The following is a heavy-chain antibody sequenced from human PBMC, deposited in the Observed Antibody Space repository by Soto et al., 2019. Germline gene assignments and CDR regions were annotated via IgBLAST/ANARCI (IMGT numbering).Heavy chain of an antibody. J-gene: IGHJ5*01. V-gene: IGHV1-18*01. CDR2: ISAYNGNT. D-gene: IGHD3-16*01. CDR3: ARVTSAANWFDT. Sequence: ASVKVACKASGYSFASEGISWVRQAPGQGLEWMGWISAYNGNTNYAQKLQGRVTMTTDTSTSTAYMELRGLRSDDTAVYYCARVTSAANWFDTRAQRTPLPVSS. CDR1: GYSFASEG.